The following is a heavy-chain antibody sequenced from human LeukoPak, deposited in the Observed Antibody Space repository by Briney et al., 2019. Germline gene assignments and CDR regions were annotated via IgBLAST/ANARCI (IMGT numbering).Heavy chain of an antibody. CDR1: GFTFSSYA. V-gene: IGHV3-23*01. CDR2: ISGSGGST. J-gene: IGHJ5*02. D-gene: IGHD3-22*01. CDR3: AKDGTGYYYDSSEGSPP. Sequence: GGSLRLSCAASGFTFSSYAMSWVRQAPGKGLEWVSAISGSGGSTYYVDSVKGRFTISRDNSKNTLYLQMNSLRAEDTAVYYCAKDGTGYYYDSSEGSPPWGQGTLVTVSS.